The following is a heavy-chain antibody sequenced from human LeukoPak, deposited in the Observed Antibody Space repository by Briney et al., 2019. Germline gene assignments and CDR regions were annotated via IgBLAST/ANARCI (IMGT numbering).Heavy chain of an antibody. CDR1: GFIFSQYS. J-gene: IGHJ5*02. D-gene: IGHD3-16*01. Sequence: GGSLRLSCAASGFIFSQYSMNWVRQAPGKGLEWVSHIRSSSETFYADSVKGRFTISRDNARNSLYLQMNTLRAEDTAMYYCAKDAQPRSRWFDPWGQGTLVTVSS. V-gene: IGHV3-48*01. CDR3: AKDAQPRSRWFDP. CDR2: IRSSSET.